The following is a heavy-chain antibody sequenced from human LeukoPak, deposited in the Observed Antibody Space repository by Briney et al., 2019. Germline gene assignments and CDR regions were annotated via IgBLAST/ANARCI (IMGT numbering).Heavy chain of an antibody. Sequence: PSETLSLTCAVYGGSFSGYYWSWIRQPPGKGLEWIGEINHSGSTNYNPSLKSRVTISVDTSKNQFSLKLSSVTAADTAVYYCASWSSSSFFDYWGQGTLVTVSS. CDR2: INHSGST. J-gene: IGHJ4*02. V-gene: IGHV4-34*01. CDR3: ASWSSSSFFDY. D-gene: IGHD6-6*01. CDR1: GGSFSGYY.